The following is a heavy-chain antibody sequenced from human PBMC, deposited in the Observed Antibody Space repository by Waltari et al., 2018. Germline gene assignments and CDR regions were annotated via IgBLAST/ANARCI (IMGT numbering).Heavy chain of an antibody. Sequence: QVQLVQSGAEVKKPGSSVKVSCKASGGTFSSYAISWVRQAPGQGLEWMGGIIPIFGTANYAQKFQGRVTITADKSTSTAYMELSSLRSEDTAVYYCARGGYSYGPAYYYYYMDVWGKGTTVTVSS. CDR3: ARGGYSYGPAYYYYYMDV. V-gene: IGHV1-69*14. CDR2: IIPIFGTA. J-gene: IGHJ6*03. CDR1: GGTFSSYA. D-gene: IGHD5-18*01.